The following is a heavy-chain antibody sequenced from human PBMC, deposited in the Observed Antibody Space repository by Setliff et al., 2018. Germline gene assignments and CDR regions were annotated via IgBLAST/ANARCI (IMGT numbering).Heavy chain of an antibody. V-gene: IGHV4-39*01. CDR2: VNYSGTS. J-gene: IGHJ4*02. CDR1: GGSIGSSSYY. Sequence: PSETLSLTCTVSGGSIGSSSYYWGWFRQPPGKGLEWIGSVNYSGTSYYNPSLKSRVTTSVDKSKNQFSLNLTSVTAADTAVYYCARARSLDFDYWGQGMLVTVSS. CDR3: ARARSLDFDY.